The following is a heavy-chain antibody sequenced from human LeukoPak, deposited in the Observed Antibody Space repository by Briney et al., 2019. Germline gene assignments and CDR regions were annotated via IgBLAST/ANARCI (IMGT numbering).Heavy chain of an antibody. CDR3: ARGEAVYAVAEYYFDY. D-gene: IGHD6-19*01. Sequence: GGPLRLSCAASGFTFSSYWMHWVRQAPGKGLVWVSRINSDGSSTSYADSVKGRFTISRDNAKNTLYLQMNSLRAEDTAVYYCARGEAVYAVAEYYFDYWGRGTLVTVSS. CDR1: GFTFSSYW. V-gene: IGHV3-74*01. J-gene: IGHJ4*02. CDR2: INSDGSST.